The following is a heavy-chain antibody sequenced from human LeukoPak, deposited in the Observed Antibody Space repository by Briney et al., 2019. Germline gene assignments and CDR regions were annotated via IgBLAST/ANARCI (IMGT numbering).Heavy chain of an antibody. Sequence: PGGSLRLSCAASGRAIKLYMMNWVRQAPGKGLEWVSSISSSSSYIYYADSVKGRFTISRDNAKNSLYLQMNSLRAEDTAVYYCAREALNYYDSSGYYVDYWGQGTLVTVSS. D-gene: IGHD3-22*01. CDR1: GRAIKLYM. CDR3: AREALNYYDSSGYYVDY. J-gene: IGHJ4*02. V-gene: IGHV3-21*01. CDR2: ISSSSSYI.